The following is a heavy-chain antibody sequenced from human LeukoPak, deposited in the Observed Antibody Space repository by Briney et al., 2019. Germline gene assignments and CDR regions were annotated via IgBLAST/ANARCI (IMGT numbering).Heavy chain of an antibody. CDR1: GFTVSSNY. CDR3: ARRPVYYDFWSGYYREVRDAFDI. J-gene: IGHJ3*02. V-gene: IGHV3-66*01. Sequence: GGSLRLSCAASGFTVSSNYMSWVRQAPGKGLEWVSVIYSGGSTYYADSVKGRFTISRDNSKNTLYLQMNSLRAEDTAVYYCARRPVYYDFWSGYYREVRDAFDIWGQGTMVTVSS. D-gene: IGHD3-3*01. CDR2: IYSGGST.